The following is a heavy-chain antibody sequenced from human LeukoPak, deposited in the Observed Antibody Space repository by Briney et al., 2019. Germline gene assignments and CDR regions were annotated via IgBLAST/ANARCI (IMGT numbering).Heavy chain of an antibody. CDR1: GFTFSDYY. Sequence: PGGSLRLSCAASGFTFSDYYMSWIRQAPGKGLEWVSYISSRGSTIYYADSVRGRFTISRDNAKNSLYLQMNSLRAEDTAVYYCARDSSSDYNWFDPWGQGTLVTVSS. J-gene: IGHJ5*02. CDR3: ARDSSSDYNWFDP. V-gene: IGHV3-11*01. D-gene: IGHD6-6*01. CDR2: ISSRGSTI.